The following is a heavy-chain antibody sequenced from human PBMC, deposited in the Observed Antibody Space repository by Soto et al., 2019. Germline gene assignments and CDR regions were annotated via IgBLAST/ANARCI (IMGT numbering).Heavy chain of an antibody. CDR1: GFTFSSCA. V-gene: IGHV3-23*01. Sequence: EVQLLESGGGLVQPGGSLRLSCAASGFTFSSCAMSWVRQAPGKGLEWVSAVSGGGYSTYYANSVKGRFTISRDNSKNTLYRQRNSLRAEDTAVYYCAKALWSITVLSEYYYSMGAWGQGTTVTVSS. CDR3: AKALWSITVLSEYYYSMGA. CDR2: VSGGGYST. D-gene: IGHD1-20*01. J-gene: IGHJ6*02.